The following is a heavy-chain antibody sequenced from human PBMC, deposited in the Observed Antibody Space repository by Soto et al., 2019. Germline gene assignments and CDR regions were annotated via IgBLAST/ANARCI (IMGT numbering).Heavy chain of an antibody. D-gene: IGHD1-26*01. J-gene: IGHJ4*02. CDR3: ARRWGAAVDY. CDR1: GGSISSYY. CDR2: IYYSGST. V-gene: IGHV4-59*08. Sequence: QVQLQESGPGLVKPSETLSLTCTVSGGSISSYYWSWIRQPPGKGLEWIGYIYYSGSTNYNPSLKSRVTISVDTSQNQFSLKLSSVTAADTAVYYCARRWGAAVDYWGQGTLVTVSS.